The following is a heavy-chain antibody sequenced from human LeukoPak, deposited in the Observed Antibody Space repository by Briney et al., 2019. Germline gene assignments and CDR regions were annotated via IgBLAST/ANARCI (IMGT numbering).Heavy chain of an antibody. D-gene: IGHD5-18*01. CDR1: GVTLSSHY. Sequence: GGSLRLSCAASGVTLSSHYMSGVRQAPGEGLERGSVIYISGSTYYADSVKGRFTISRDNSKNTLYLQLNSLRAEDTPVYYCAGREWGYSNGYDYWGQGTLVTVSS. J-gene: IGHJ4*02. V-gene: IGHV3-53*01. CDR2: IYISGST. CDR3: AGREWGYSNGYDY.